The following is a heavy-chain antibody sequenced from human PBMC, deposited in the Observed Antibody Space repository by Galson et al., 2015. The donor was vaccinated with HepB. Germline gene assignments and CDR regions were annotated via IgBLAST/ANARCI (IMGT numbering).Heavy chain of an antibody. D-gene: IGHD6-19*01. CDR1: GGSISSGGYS. V-gene: IGHV4-30-2*01. CDR2: IYHSGST. J-gene: IGHJ4*02. Sequence: TLSLTCAVSGGSISSGGYSWSWIRQPPGKGLEWIGYIYHSGSTYYNPSLKSRVTISVDRSKNQFSLKLSSVTAADTAVYYCASNPLNSSGWYYFDYWGQGTLVTVSS. CDR3: ASNPLNSSGWYYFDY.